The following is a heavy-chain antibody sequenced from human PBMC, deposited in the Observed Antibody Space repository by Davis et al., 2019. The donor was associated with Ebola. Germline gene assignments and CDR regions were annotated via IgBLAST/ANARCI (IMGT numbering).Heavy chain of an antibody. CDR2: SYHSGRT. J-gene: IGHJ4*02. D-gene: IGHD3/OR15-3a*01. V-gene: IGHV4-38-2*02. CDR3: ARDSSHVSGRVPLDS. Sequence: PSETLSLTCTVSGYSLNSDYYWGWIRQPPGKGLEWIGSSYHSGRTYYNPSLKSRVTISVDMSKNQFSVKLSSVTAADTAVYYWARDSSHVSGRVPLDSWGQGTLVTASS. CDR1: GYSLNSDYY.